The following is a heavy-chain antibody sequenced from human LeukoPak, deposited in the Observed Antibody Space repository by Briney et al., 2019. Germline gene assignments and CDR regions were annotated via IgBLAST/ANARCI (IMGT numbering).Heavy chain of an antibody. CDR3: ARHDWFDP. J-gene: IGHJ5*02. CDR2: IYSGGST. CDR1: GFNFSNHA. Sequence: GSLRLSCSASGFNFSNHAMNWVRQAPGKGLEWVSTIYSGGSTYYADSVKGRFTISRDNSKNTLYLQMNSLRAEDTAVYYCARHDWFDPWGRGTLVTVSS. V-gene: IGHV3-66*04.